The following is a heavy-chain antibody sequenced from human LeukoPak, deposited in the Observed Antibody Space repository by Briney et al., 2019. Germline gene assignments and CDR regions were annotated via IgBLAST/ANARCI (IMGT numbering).Heavy chain of an antibody. J-gene: IGHJ4*02. V-gene: IGHV3-23*01. CDR2: ISGSGGST. CDR3: AKGFFCSSTSCYTMYDY. D-gene: IGHD2-2*02. Sequence: GGSLRLSCAASGFTFSSYSMSWVRQAPGKGLEWVSAISGSGGSTYYADSVRGRFTISRDNSKTTLYLQMNSLRAEDTAVYYCAKGFFCSSTSCYTMYDYWGQGTLVTVSS. CDR1: GFTFSSYS.